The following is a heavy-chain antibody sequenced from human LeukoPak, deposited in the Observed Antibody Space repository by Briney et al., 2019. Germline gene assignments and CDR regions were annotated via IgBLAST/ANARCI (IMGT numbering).Heavy chain of an antibody. V-gene: IGHV4-59*01. CDR2: IHSTGNT. Sequence: SETLSLTCTVSGGSISSYYWSWIRQPPGKGLELTGHIHSTGNTFYKPSLKSRITISLDTSRNQFSLRLSSVTAADTAVYYCARFSSGCSTASCYLDYWGQGTLVTVSS. CDR1: GGSISSYY. J-gene: IGHJ4*02. CDR3: ARFSSGCSTASCYLDY. D-gene: IGHD2-2*01.